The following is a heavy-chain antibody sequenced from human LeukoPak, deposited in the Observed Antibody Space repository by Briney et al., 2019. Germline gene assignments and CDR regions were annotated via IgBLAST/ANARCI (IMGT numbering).Heavy chain of an antibody. CDR2: ISNSGDST. CDR1: GFTFSTSA. Sequence: GGSLRLSCAASGFTFSTSAMSWVRQAPGEGLQWVSGISNSGDSTYYLDSVKGRFTISRDNSKNTLHLQMSSLRAEDTALYYCVKDRCDRATCPEVWGQGTLVTVSS. CDR3: VKDRCDRATCPEV. J-gene: IGHJ4*02. V-gene: IGHV3-23*01. D-gene: IGHD2-21*01.